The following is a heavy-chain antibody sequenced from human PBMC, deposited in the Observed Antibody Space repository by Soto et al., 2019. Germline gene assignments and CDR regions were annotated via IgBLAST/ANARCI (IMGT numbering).Heavy chain of an antibody. CDR2: IYYSGST. J-gene: IGHJ4*02. V-gene: IGHV4-39*01. CDR3: ARRPPPVSYGSYYFDY. Sequence: QLQLQESGPGLVKPSETLSLTCTVSGGSISSSSYYWGWIRQPPGKGLEWVGSIYYSGSTYYNPSLKSRVTSSVDTSKRQFARKLSSVTAADTAVYYCARRPPPVSYGSYYFDYWGQGTLVPVSS. CDR1: GGSISSSSYY. D-gene: IGHD5-18*01.